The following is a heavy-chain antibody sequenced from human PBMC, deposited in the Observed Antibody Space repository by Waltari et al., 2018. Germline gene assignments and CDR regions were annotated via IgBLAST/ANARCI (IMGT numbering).Heavy chain of an antibody. CDR3: ARDIGYIWSIAARSNWFDP. J-gene: IGHJ5*02. V-gene: IGHV4-39*07. D-gene: IGHD6-6*01. CDR2: IYYSGST. CDR1: GGSISSSSYY. Sequence: QLQLQESGPGLVKPSETLSLTCTVSGGSISSSSYYWGWIRQPPGKGLEWIGSIYYSGSTYYNPALKSRVTISVDTSKNQFALKLSSVTAADTAVYYCARDIGYIWSIAARSNWFDPWGQGTLVTVSS.